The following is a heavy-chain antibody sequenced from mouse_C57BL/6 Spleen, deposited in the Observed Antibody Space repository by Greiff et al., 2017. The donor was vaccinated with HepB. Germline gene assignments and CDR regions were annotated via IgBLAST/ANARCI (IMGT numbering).Heavy chain of an antibody. V-gene: IGHV1-15*01. CDR1: GYTFTDYE. D-gene: IGHD4-1*01. J-gene: IGHJ4*01. CDR3: TSILGRGSSMDY. CDR2: IDPETGGT. Sequence: VQLQQSGAELVRPGASVTLSCKASGYTFTDYEMHWVKQTPVHGLEWIGAIDPETGGTAYNQKFKGKAILTADKSSSTAYMELRSLTSEDSAVYYCTSILGRGSSMDYWGQGTTVTVSS.